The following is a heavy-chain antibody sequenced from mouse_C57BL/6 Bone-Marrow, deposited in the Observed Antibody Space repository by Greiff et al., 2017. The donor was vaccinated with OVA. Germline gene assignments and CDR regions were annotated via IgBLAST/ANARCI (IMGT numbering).Heavy chain of an antibody. V-gene: IGHV5-6*02. D-gene: IGHD2-5*01. CDR1: GFTFSSYG. CDR2: ISSGGSYT. Sequence: DVKLVESGGDLVKPGGSLKLSCAASGFTFSSYGMSWVRQTPDKRLEWVATISSGGSYTYYPDSVKGRFTISRDNAKNTLYLQMSSLKSEDTAMYYCARHPYSNYVGYFDVWGTGTTVTVSS. CDR3: ARHPYSNYVGYFDV. J-gene: IGHJ1*03.